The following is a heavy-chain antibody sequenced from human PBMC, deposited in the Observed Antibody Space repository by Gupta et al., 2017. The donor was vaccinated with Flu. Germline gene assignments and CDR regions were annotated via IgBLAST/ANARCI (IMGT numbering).Heavy chain of an antibody. CDR2: MSDVGINH. CDR1: GFTFIDCG. J-gene: IGHJ4*02. CDR3: SKCARHNWNYDVDY. V-gene: IGHV3-30*18. Sequence: SGFTFIDCGMHCVRQAPGNGLEWMEVMSDVGINHGYVDSVGGRFTISRANSENTLFLQMHRLSADDTAVYDCSKCARHNWNYDVDYWGQGTLVTVSS. D-gene: IGHD1-20*01.